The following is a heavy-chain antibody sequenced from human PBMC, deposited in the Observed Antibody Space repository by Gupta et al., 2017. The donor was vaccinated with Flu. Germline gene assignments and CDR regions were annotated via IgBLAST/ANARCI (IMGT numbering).Heavy chain of an antibody. D-gene: IGHD5-18*01. Sequence: QLQLQESGPGLVKPSETLSLTCTVSGGSISSSSYYWGWIRQPPGKGLEWIGSIYYSGSTYYNPSLKSRVTISVDTAKNQFSLKLSSVTAADTAVYYCARHPPPPLPLREGYSYGYDYYGMDVWGQGTTVTVSS. J-gene: IGHJ6*02. CDR1: GGSISSSSYY. CDR2: IYYSGST. CDR3: ARHPPPPLPLREGYSYGYDYYGMDV. V-gene: IGHV4-39*01.